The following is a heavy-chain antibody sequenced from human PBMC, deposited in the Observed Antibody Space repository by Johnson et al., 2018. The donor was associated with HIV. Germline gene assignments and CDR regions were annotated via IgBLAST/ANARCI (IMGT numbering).Heavy chain of an antibody. CDR2: ISFAGINK. V-gene: IGHV3-30*03. J-gene: IGHJ3*02. D-gene: IGHD2-2*01. Sequence: QMRLVESGGGVVQPGRSRRLSCAASGFTFSNYGMHWVRQAPGKGLEWVAGISFAGINKYYGNSVKGRFTISRDNSKNTLYLQMNSLRAEDTAVFYCARGGVVHDAFDMWGQGTMVTVSS. CDR3: ARGGVVHDAFDM. CDR1: GFTFSNYG.